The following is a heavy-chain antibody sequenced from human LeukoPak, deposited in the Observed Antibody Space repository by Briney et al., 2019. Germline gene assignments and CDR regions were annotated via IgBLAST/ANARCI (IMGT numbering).Heavy chain of an antibody. Sequence: PSETLSLTCTVSGGSISSYYWSWIRQPPGKGLEWIGYIYYSGSTNYNPSLKSRVTISVDTSKNQFSLKLSSVTAADTAVYYCARMRELPYRYAFDIWGQGTMVTVSS. CDR2: IYYSGST. D-gene: IGHD1-26*01. J-gene: IGHJ3*02. CDR3: ARMRELPYRYAFDI. CDR1: GGSISSYY. V-gene: IGHV4-59*01.